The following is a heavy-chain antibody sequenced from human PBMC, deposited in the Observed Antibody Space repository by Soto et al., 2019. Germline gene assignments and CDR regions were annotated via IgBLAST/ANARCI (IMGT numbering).Heavy chain of an antibody. CDR2: IYYSGST. CDR3: ARLRSGGSWFDP. J-gene: IGHJ5*02. Sequence: SETLSLTCTVSGGSISSSSYYWGWIRQPPGKGLEWIGSIYYSGSTYYNPSLKSRVTISVDTSKNQFSLKLSSVTAADTAVYYCARLRSGGSWFDPWGQGTLVTVSS. V-gene: IGHV4-39*01. D-gene: IGHD3-16*01. CDR1: GGSISSSSYY.